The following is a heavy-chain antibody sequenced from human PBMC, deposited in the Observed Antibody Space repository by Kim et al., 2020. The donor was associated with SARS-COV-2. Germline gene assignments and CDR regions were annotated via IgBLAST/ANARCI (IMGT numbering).Heavy chain of an antibody. D-gene: IGHD3-22*01. CDR2: INHSGST. J-gene: IGHJ4*02. Sequence: SETLSLTCAVYGGSFSGYYWSWIRQPPGKGLEWIGEINHSGSTNYNPSLKSRVTISVDTSKNQFSLKLSSVTAADTAVYYCARGQYYYDSSGYYLTYWGQGTLVTVSS. V-gene: IGHV4-34*01. CDR3: ARGQYYYDSSGYYLTY. CDR1: GGSFSGYY.